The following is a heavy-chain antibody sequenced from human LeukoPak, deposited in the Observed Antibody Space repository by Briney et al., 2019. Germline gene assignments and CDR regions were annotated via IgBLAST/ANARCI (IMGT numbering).Heavy chain of an antibody. CDR1: GYSISSGYY. CDR2: IYHSGST. Sequence: SETLSLTCTVSGYSISSGYYWGWIRQPPGKGLEWIGSIYHSGSTYYNPSLKSRATISVDTSKNQFSLKLSSVTAADTAVYYCARDHIAATIPFDYWGQGTLVTVSS. D-gene: IGHD5-24*01. J-gene: IGHJ4*02. CDR3: ARDHIAATIPFDY. V-gene: IGHV4-38-2*02.